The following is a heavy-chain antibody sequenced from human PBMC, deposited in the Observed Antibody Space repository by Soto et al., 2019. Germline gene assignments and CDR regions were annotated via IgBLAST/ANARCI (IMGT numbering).Heavy chain of an antibody. Sequence: QVQLVQSGAEVKKPGSSVKVSCKASGGTFSSYTISWVRQAPGQGLEWMGRIIPILGLANYAQKFQGRVTLTADKSTSTAYMELSSLRSEETAVYYCASAPGDSGAFDIWGQGTMVTVSS. V-gene: IGHV1-69*02. CDR3: ASAPGDSGAFDI. D-gene: IGHD7-27*01. CDR2: IIPILGLA. J-gene: IGHJ3*02. CDR1: GGTFSSYT.